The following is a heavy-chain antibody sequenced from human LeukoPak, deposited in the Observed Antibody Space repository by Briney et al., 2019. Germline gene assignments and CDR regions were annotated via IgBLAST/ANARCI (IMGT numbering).Heavy chain of an antibody. J-gene: IGHJ3*02. D-gene: IGHD1-1*01. CDR2: IYYSGST. Sequence: SETLSLTCTVSGGSISSYYWSWIRQPPGKGLEWIGHIYYSGSTNYNPSLKSRVTISVDTSKNQFSLKLSSVTAADAAVYYCARAVWMDDAFDIWGQGTMVTVSS. V-gene: IGHV4-59*13. CDR1: GGSISSYY. CDR3: ARAVWMDDAFDI.